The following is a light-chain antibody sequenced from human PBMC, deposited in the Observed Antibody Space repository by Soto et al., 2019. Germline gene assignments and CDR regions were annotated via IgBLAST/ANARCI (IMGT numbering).Light chain of an antibody. J-gene: IGKJ5*01. V-gene: IGKV3-20*01. Sequence: DIVLTQSPGTLSLSPGERATLSCRASQSVSSSYLAWYQQKPGQAPRLLIYDTSSRATGVPDRYRDSVAERDIALTFSTLLLHYFAGSLCQQDGTSQTIFGQGTRLEIK. CDR1: QSVSSSY. CDR3: QQDGTSQTI. CDR2: DTS.